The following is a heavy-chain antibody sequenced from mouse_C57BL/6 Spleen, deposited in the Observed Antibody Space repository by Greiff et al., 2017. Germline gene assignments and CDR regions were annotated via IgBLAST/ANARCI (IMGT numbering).Heavy chain of an antibody. CDR3: ARGPEGFAY. Sequence: VKLQESGAELVRPGTSVKVSCKASGYAFTNYLIEWVKQRPGQGLEWIGVINPGSGGTNYNEKFKGKATLTADKSSSTAYMQLSSLTSEDSAVYFCARGPEGFAYWGQGTLVTVSA. J-gene: IGHJ3*01. V-gene: IGHV1-54*01. CDR2: INPGSGGT. CDR1: GYAFTNYL.